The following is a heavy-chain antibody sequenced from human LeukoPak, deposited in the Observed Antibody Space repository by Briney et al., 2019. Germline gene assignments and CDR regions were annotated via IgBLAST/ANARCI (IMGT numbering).Heavy chain of an antibody. Sequence: SETLSLTCAVYGWSFNDYYWNWVRQPPGKGLEWIGEINARGDTNYNPSLKSRVTISVDSSKNQLSLTLTSMIAADTAIYYCARGQVPAARGYNWFDPWGQGTLVTVSS. D-gene: IGHD2-2*01. CDR2: INARGDT. J-gene: IGHJ5*02. V-gene: IGHV4-34*01. CDR1: GWSFNDYY. CDR3: ARGQVPAARGYNWFDP.